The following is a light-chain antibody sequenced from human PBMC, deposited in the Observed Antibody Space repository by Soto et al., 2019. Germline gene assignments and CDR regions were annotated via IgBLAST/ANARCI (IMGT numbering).Light chain of an antibody. Sequence: QSVLTQPPSVSGAPGQRVTISCTGSSSNIGAGYDVHWYQQLPGTAPKLIIYEASNRPSGVPDRFSGSKSGNTASLTISGLQAADEADYYCSLYTSENTYVFGTGTKVTVL. CDR2: EAS. J-gene: IGLJ1*01. CDR3: SLYTSENTYV. CDR1: SSNIGAGYD. V-gene: IGLV1-40*01.